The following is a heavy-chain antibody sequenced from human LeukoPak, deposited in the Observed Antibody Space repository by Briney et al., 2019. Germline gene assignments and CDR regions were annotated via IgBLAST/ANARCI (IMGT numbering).Heavy chain of an antibody. D-gene: IGHD6-19*01. V-gene: IGHV4-34*01. CDR3: ARRRGDSSGSRRVYYMDV. CDR2: INHSGGT. Sequence: SETLSLTCAVYGGSFSGYYWSWIRQPPGKGLEWIGEINHSGGTNYNPSLKSRVTISVDTSKNQFSLKLSSVTAADTAVYYCARRRGDSSGSRRVYYMDVWGKGTTVTVSS. CDR1: GGSFSGYY. J-gene: IGHJ6*03.